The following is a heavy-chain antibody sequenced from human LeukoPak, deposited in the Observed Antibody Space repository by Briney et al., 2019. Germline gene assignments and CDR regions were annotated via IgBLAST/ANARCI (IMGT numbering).Heavy chain of an antibody. J-gene: IGHJ5*01. CDR3: ASESDGHRSWFDP. V-gene: IGHV4-34*01. Sequence: SETLSLTCAVYGGSFSGYYWSWIRQPPGKGLEWIGEINHSGSTNYNPSLKSRVTISVDTSKNQFSLKLSSATAADTALYYRASESDGHRSWFDPWGQGTLVTVAS. CDR2: INHSGST. D-gene: IGHD1-14*01. CDR1: GGSFSGYY.